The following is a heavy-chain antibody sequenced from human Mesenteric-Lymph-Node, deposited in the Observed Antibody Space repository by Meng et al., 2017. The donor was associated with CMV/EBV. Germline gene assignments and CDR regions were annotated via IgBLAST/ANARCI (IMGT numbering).Heavy chain of an antibody. V-gene: IGHV3-9*01. CDR1: GFTFDDYA. J-gene: IGHJ1*01. CDR3: ARGGYCTGTSCSGLYFYH. D-gene: IGHD2-2*01. Sequence: GGSLRLSCAASGFTFDDYAMHWVRQAPGKGLEWVSGISWNSGSIGYADSVKGRFTISRDNAKNSLYLQMNSLRAEDTAVYYCARGGYCTGTSCSGLYFYHWGQGTLVTVSS. CDR2: ISWNSGSI.